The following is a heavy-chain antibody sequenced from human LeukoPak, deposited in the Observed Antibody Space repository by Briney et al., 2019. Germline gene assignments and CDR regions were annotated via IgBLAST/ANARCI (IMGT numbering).Heavy chain of an antibody. CDR1: GGSISSYY. V-gene: IGHV4-4*07. Sequence: SETLSLTCTVSGGSISSYYWSWIRQPAGKGLEWIGRIYTSGSTNYNPSLKSRVTMSVDTSKNQFSLKLSSVTAADTAVYYCARGPTYYYDSSGLTAFDYWGQGTLVTVSS. D-gene: IGHD3-22*01. J-gene: IGHJ4*02. CDR2: IYTSGST. CDR3: ARGPTYYYDSSGLTAFDY.